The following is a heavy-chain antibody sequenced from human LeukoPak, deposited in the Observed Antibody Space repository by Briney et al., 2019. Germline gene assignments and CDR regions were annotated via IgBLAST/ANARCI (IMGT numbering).Heavy chain of an antibody. V-gene: IGHV1-24*01. CDR1: GYTLTELS. D-gene: IGHD2-2*01. Sequence: ASVKVSCKVSGYTLTELSMHWVRQAPGKGLEWMGGFDPEDGETIYAQKFQGRVTMTEDTSTDTAYMELSSLRSEDTAVYYCARDNCSSTSCYGIFDYWGQGTLVTVSS. J-gene: IGHJ4*02. CDR2: FDPEDGET. CDR3: ARDNCSSTSCYGIFDY.